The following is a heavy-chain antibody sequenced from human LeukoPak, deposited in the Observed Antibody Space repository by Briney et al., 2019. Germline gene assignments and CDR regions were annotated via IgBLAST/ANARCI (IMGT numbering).Heavy chain of an antibody. J-gene: IGHJ4*02. CDR1: GYTFTSYG. D-gene: IGHD2-2*01. CDR2: ISAYNGNT. Sequence: ASVKVSCKASGYTFTSYGISWVRQAPGQGLEWMGWISAYNGNTNYAQKFQGRVTITADESTSTAYMELSSLRSEDTAVYYCAGRGVVVPAAPDYWGQGTLVTVSS. CDR3: AGRGVVVPAAPDY. V-gene: IGHV1-18*01.